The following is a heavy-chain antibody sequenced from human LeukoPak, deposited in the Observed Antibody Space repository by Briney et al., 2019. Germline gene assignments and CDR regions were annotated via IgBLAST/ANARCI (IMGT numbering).Heavy chain of an antibody. Sequence: GGSLRLSCAASGFTFSGHAMNWVRQAPGKGLEWVSSIGGIGASTYYADSVKGRFTISRDNSKNTLYLQMNSLRAEDTALYYCAKAAYGGYVNWFDPWGQGILVIVSS. D-gene: IGHD4-17*01. CDR3: AKAAYGGYVNWFDP. CDR1: GFTFSGHA. J-gene: IGHJ5*02. V-gene: IGHV3-23*01. CDR2: IGGIGAST.